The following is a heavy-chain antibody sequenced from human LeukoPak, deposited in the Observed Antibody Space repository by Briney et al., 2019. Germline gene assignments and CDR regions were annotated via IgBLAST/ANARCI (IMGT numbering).Heavy chain of an antibody. Sequence: GGSLRLSCAASGFTFSSYAMSWVRQAPGKGLEWFSAISGSGGSTYYADSVKGRFTISRDNSKNTLYLQMNSLRAEDTAVYYCAKDSKYSSSWAYYDYGMFVWGKGPTVTVSS. CDR1: GFTFSSYA. CDR3: AKDSKYSSSWAYYDYGMFV. J-gene: IGHJ6*04. D-gene: IGHD6-13*01. V-gene: IGHV3-23*01. CDR2: ISGSGGST.